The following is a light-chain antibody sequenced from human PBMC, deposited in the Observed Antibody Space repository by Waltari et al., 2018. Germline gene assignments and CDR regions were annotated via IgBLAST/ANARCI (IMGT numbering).Light chain of an antibody. CDR3: QVYSRYSDPYV. J-gene: IGLJ1*01. Sequence: YVLTQPPSVSVAPGQTARITCGGNNIGTKGVHWYQQKPGQAPVLVVYDNTDRPSGIPGGFSGSNSGNTATLTISRGEAGDEADYYCQVYSRYSDPYVFGSGTQVTVL. CDR2: DNT. V-gene: IGLV3-21*02. CDR1: NIGTKG.